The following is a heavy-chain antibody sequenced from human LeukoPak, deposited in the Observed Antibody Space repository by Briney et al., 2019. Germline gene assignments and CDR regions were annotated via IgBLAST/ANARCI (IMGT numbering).Heavy chain of an antibody. V-gene: IGHV3-69-1*01. CDR1: GFTFDDYG. J-gene: IGHJ4*02. CDR2: ISSSSYI. D-gene: IGHD3-10*01. CDR3: ARDRVSGSGSIDY. Sequence: GGSLRLSCAASGFTFDDYGMNWVRQAPGKGLEWVSSISSSSYIYYADSVKGRFTISRDNAKNSLYLQMNSLRAEDTAVYYCARDRVSGSGSIDYWGQGTLVTVSS.